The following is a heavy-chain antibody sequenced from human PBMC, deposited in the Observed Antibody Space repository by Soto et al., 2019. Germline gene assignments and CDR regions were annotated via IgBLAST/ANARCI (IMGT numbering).Heavy chain of an antibody. J-gene: IGHJ4*02. V-gene: IGHV4-39*01. D-gene: IGHD2-21*01. CDR3: ARWGPIRAFDY. CDR2: IYYSGST. Sequence: QLQLQESGPGLVKPSETLSLTCTVSGGSISSSSYYWGWIRQPPGKGLEWIGSIYYSGSTYYNPSLKSRVTISVDTSKNQFSLKLSSVTAADTAVYYCARWGPIRAFDYWGQGTLVTVSS. CDR1: GGSISSSSYY.